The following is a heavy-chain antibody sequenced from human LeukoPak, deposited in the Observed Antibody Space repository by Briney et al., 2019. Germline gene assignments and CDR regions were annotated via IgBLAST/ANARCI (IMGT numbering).Heavy chain of an antibody. D-gene: IGHD1-26*01. V-gene: IGHV3-23*01. CDR3: AKVMSPTWRGGTYTLDV. CDR1: GFTFSNYG. J-gene: IGHJ6*02. CDR2: IGYGGTP. Sequence: GGSLRLSCAASGFTFSNYGMTWVRQAPGKGLEWVSTIGYGGTPYYADSVRGRLTISRDNSKNTLHLQMNSLRAEDTAVYYCAKVMSPTWRGGTYTLDVWGQGTTVTVSS.